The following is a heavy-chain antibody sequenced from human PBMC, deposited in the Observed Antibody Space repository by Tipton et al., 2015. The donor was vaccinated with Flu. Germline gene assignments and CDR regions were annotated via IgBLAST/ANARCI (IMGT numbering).Heavy chain of an antibody. CDR2: INHSGST. CDR1: GGSFSGYY. CDR3: ARGRSGSYYNGQPRIDY. V-gene: IGHV4-34*01. J-gene: IGHJ4*02. Sequence: GLVKPSETLSLTCAVYGGSFSGYYWSWIRQPPGKGLEWIGEINHSGSTNYNPSLKSRVTISVDTSKDQFTLKLSSVTAADTAVYYCARGRSGSYYNGQPRIDYWGQGTLVTVSS. D-gene: IGHD3-10*01.